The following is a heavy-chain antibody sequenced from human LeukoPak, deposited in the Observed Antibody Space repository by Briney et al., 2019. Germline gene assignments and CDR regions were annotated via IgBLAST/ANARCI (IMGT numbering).Heavy chain of an antibody. CDR2: ISYDGSNK. CDR1: GFTFSSYG. J-gene: IGHJ4*02. D-gene: IGHD6-6*01. CDR3: AKGSSSKLGGE. Sequence: PGRSLRLSCAASGFTFSSYGMHWVRQAPGKGLEWVAVISYDGSNKYYADSVKGRFTISRDNSKNTLYLQMNSLRAEDTAVYYCAKGSSSKLGGEWGQGTLVTVSP. V-gene: IGHV3-30*18.